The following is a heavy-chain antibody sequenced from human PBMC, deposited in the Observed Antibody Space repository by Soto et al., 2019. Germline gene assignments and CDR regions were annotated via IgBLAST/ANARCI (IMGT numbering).Heavy chain of an antibody. Sequence: GGSLRLSCASSGFTFSNYSMILIRPAPGKGLEWVSAISGSGGSTYYADSVKGRFTISRDNSKNTLYLQMNSLRAEDTAVYYCAKDLERSYDSSAQFDYWGQGTLVTVSS. CDR2: ISGSGGST. CDR1: GFTFSNYS. CDR3: AKDLERSYDSSAQFDY. J-gene: IGHJ4*02. V-gene: IGHV3-23*01. D-gene: IGHD3-22*01.